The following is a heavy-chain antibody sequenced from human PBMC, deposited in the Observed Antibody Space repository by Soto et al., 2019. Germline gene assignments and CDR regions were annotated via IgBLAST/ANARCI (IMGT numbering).Heavy chain of an antibody. CDR3: ARGPPLLW. J-gene: IGHJ4*02. CDR1: GGSISSGGYS. CDR2: IYHSGST. D-gene: IGHD2-21*01. V-gene: IGHV4-30-2*01. Sequence: QLQLQESGSGLVKPSQTLSLTCAVSGGSISSGGYSWSWIRQPPGKGLECIGYIYHSGSTYYNPSLKSRVTISVDRSKTQFSLKLGFGTAADPAVFYCARGPPLLWWSQGTLVPVSS.